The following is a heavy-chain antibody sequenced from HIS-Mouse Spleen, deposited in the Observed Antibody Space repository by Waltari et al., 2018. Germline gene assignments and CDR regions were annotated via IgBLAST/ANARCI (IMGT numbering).Heavy chain of an antibody. J-gene: IGHJ2*01. CDR1: GGSISSSSYS. CDR3: AREIPYSSSWYDWYFDL. V-gene: IGHV4-39*07. D-gene: IGHD6-13*01. Sequence: QLQLQESGPGLGKPSETLSLTCTVSGGSISSSSYSWGWIRQPPGKGLEWIGSIYYSGSTYYNPPLKSRVTISVDTSKNQFSLKLSSVTAADTAVYYCAREIPYSSSWYDWYFDLWGRGTLVTVSS. CDR2: IYYSGST.